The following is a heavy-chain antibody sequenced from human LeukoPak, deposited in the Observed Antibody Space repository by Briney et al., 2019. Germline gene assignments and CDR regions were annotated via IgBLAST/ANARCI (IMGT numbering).Heavy chain of an antibody. CDR2: IYHSGST. D-gene: IGHD3-3*01. Sequence: SQTLSLTCTVSGGSISSGDYYWSWIRQPPGKGLEWIGYIYHSGSTYYNPSLKSRVTISVDRSKNQFSLKLSSVTAADTAVYYCARGGGWSYFDYWGQGTLVTVSS. CDR3: ARGGGWSYFDY. V-gene: IGHV4-30-2*01. CDR1: GGSISSGDYY. J-gene: IGHJ4*02.